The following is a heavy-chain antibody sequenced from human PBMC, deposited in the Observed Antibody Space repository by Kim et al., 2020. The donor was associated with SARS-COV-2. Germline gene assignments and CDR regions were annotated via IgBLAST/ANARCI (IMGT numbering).Heavy chain of an antibody. CDR1: GFTFSSYA. V-gene: IGHV3-23*01. D-gene: IGHD3-22*01. J-gene: IGHJ2*01. Sequence: GGSLRLSCAASGFTFSSYAMSWVRQAPGKGLEWVSAVSGSGGSTYYADSVKGRFTISRDNSKNTLYLQMNSLRAEDTAVYYCAKDFGRGGYYYDSSGSADWYFDLWGRGTLVTVSS. CDR2: VSGSGGST. CDR3: AKDFGRGGYYYDSSGSADWYFDL.